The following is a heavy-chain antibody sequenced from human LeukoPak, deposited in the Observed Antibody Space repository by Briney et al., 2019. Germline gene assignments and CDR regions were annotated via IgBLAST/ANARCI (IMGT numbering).Heavy chain of an antibody. CDR1: GFTYSSYE. D-gene: IGHD3-22*01. V-gene: IGHV3-48*03. CDR3: ARKNYDSSGYFHH. J-gene: IGHJ1*01. CDR2: ISSSGNTI. Sequence: PGGSLRLSCAASGFTYSSYEMNWVRQAPGKGLEWVSYISSSGNTIYYADSVKGRFTISRDNAKNSLYLQMNSLRAEDTAIYYCARKNYDSSGYFHHWGQGTLVTVSS.